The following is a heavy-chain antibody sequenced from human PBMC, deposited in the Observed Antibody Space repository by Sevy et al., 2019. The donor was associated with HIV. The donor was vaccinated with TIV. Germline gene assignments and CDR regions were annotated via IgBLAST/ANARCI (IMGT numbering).Heavy chain of an antibody. CDR2: ISPYNGDT. V-gene: IGHV1-18*01. J-gene: IGHJ4*02. Sequence: VSVKVSCKASGYNFIRHGISWVRQAPGQGLEWMGWISPYNGDTNYVQKFRGRVTMTTDTSTSTAYMELRSLRSDDTAVYYCARGGISAAGQSIDSWGQGTLVTVSS. CDR3: ARGGISAAGQSIDS. CDR1: GYNFIRHG. D-gene: IGHD6-25*01.